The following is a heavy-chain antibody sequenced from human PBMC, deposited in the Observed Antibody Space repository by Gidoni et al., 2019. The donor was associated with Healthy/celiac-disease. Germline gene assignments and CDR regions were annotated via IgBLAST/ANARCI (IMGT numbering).Heavy chain of an antibody. J-gene: IGHJ3*02. CDR3: AHWGYGDYYDAFDI. Sequence: QITLKESGPTLVKPTQTLTLTCTFSGFSLSTSGVGVGWIRQPPGKALEWLALIYWNDDKRYSPSLKSRLTITKDTSKNQVVLTMTNMDPVDTATYYCAHWGYGDYYDAFDIWGQGTMVTVSS. CDR2: IYWNDDK. CDR1: GFSLSTSGVG. D-gene: IGHD4-17*01. V-gene: IGHV2-5*01.